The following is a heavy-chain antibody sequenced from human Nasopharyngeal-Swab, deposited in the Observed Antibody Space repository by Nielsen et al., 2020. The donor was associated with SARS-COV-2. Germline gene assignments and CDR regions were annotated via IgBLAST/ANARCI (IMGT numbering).Heavy chain of an antibody. CDR2: FSGSSGKT. Sequence: GESLKISCAASGFAFSSYAMSWVRQTPGKGLEWVSSFSGSSGKTYYADYVKGRFTISRDTSKNTLYLQMNSLRAEDTAVYYCAKGGSSSWYSGFDYWGQGTLVTVSS. CDR3: AKGGSSSWYSGFDY. CDR1: GFAFSSYA. D-gene: IGHD6-13*01. J-gene: IGHJ4*02. V-gene: IGHV3-23*01.